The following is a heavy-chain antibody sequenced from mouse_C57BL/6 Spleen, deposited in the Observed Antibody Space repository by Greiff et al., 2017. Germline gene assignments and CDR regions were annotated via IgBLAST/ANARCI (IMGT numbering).Heavy chain of an antibody. Sequence: QVQLQQSGAELVRPGASVTLSCKASGYTFTDYEMHWVKQTPVHGLEWIGAIDPETGGTAYNQKFKGKAILTADKSSSTAYMELRSLTSEDSAVYYCTRDGYGGVAWFAYWGQGTLVTVSA. CDR3: TRDGYGGVAWFAY. CDR2: IDPETGGT. CDR1: GYTFTDYE. V-gene: IGHV1-15*01. D-gene: IGHD2-2*01. J-gene: IGHJ3*01.